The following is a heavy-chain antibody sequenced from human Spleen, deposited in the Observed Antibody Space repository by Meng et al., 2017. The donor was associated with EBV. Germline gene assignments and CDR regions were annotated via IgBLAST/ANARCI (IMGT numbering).Heavy chain of an antibody. J-gene: IGHJ4*02. CDR1: GDSIGSGGYT. Sequence: QLPESGLGLVKPAPTLSLTCAVSGDSIGSGGYTWSWIRQPPGGGLEWIGSTFDTGSTYYQSSLKGRVSISVDRSKNQFSLKLNSVTAADTAVYYCARGDSFYSGSYFINWGQGSLVTVSS. CDR2: TFDTGST. D-gene: IGHD3-10*01. CDR3: ARGDSFYSGSYFIN. V-gene: IGHV4-30-2*01.